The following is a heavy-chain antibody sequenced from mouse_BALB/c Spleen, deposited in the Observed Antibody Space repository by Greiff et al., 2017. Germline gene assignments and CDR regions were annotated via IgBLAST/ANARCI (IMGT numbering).Heavy chain of an antibody. CDR2: ISDGGSYT. D-gene: IGHD1-1*01. CDR1: GFTFSDYY. Sequence: EVKLMESGGGLVKPGGSLKLSCAASGFTFSDYYMYWVRQTPEKRLEWVATISDGGSYTYYPDSVKGRFTISRDNAKNNLYLQMSSLKSEDTAMYYCARGGYYGSSYGFDVWGAGTTVTVSS. CDR3: ARGGYYGSSYGFDV. J-gene: IGHJ1*01. V-gene: IGHV5-4*02.